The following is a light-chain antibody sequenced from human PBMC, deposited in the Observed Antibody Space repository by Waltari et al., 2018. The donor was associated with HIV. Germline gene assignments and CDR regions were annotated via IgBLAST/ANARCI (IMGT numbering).Light chain of an antibody. CDR1: ALPKQY. J-gene: IGLJ2*01. CDR2: KET. V-gene: IGLV3-25*03. Sequence: SYALTQPPSVSVSPGQTARITCSGDALPKQYGYWYQQKPGQAPVLVIYKETERPSGIPERLAGSSAGTTVTVTIGGVQSEDDADYYCQSVDSSGTYVVFVGGTKLTVL. CDR3: QSVDSSGTYVV.